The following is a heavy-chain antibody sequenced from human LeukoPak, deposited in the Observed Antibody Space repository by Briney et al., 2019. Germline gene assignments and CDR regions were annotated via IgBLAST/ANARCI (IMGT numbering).Heavy chain of an antibody. CDR1: GFNFSTYT. Sequence: PGGSLRLSCAASGFNFSTYTMNWVRQAPGKGLEWLSYITSSSNSIYYADSVKGRFTISRDNAKNSLYLQMDSLRAEDTAVYYCARASSGYGFYPNYWGQGTLVTVSS. CDR3: ARASSGYGFYPNY. CDR2: ITSSSNSI. J-gene: IGHJ4*02. D-gene: IGHD3-22*01. V-gene: IGHV3-48*01.